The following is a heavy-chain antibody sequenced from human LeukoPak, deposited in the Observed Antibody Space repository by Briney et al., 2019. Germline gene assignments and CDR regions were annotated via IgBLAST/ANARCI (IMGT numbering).Heavy chain of an antibody. J-gene: IGHJ5*02. D-gene: IGHD3-22*01. Sequence: GGSPRLSCAASGFTFSNYWMHWVRQAPGKGLVWVSRINSDGINTSYADSVKGRFTISRDNAKNTLNLQMNSLRAEDTAVYYCARDLGQYYDTSDNWFDPWGQGTLVTVSS. CDR1: GFTFSNYW. CDR3: ARDLGQYYDTSDNWFDP. CDR2: INSDGINT. V-gene: IGHV3-74*01.